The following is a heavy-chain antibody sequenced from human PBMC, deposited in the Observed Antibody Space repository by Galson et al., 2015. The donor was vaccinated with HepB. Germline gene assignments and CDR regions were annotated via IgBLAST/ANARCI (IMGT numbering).Heavy chain of an antibody. Sequence: LSLTCTVSGGSISSSNYYWGWIRQPPGKGLEWIGSNFYSGSTYYNPSLKGRVTISVETSKNQLSLKVNSVTAADTAFYYCASGRRDGYRYFDYWAREPWSLSP. CDR3: ASGRRDGYRYFDY. CDR2: NFYSGST. V-gene: IGHV4-39*01. CDR1: GGSISSSNYY. J-gene: IGHJ4*02. D-gene: IGHD5-24*01.